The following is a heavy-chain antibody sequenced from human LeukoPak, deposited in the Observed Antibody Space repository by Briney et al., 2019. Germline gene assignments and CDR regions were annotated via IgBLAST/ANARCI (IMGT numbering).Heavy chain of an antibody. CDR3: ARDEGIAAAGENH. CDR1: GFTFSSYA. V-gene: IGHV3-30-3*01. D-gene: IGHD6-13*01. Sequence: TGGSLRLSCAASGFTFSSYAMHWVRQAPGKGLEWVAVISYDGSNKYYADSVKGRFTISRDNSKNTLYLQMNSLRAEDTAVYYCARDEGIAAAGENHWGQGTLVTVSS. CDR2: ISYDGSNK. J-gene: IGHJ5*02.